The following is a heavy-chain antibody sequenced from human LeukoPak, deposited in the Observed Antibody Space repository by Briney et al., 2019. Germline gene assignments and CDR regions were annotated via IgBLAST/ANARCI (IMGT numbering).Heavy chain of an antibody. CDR2: VYWDDDK. D-gene: IGHD3-16*01. CDR3: AVIMITFGGASRRFHS. CDR1: GFSLSTTGVA. Sequence: ESGPTLVKPTQTLTLTCTFSGFSLSTTGVAVAWIRQPPGKALEWLALVYWDDDKRYSPSLNNRLTITKDTPKNQVVLTMTNMDPVDTGTYYCAVIMITFGGASRRFHSWGQGTLVTVSS. J-gene: IGHJ4*02. V-gene: IGHV2-5*02.